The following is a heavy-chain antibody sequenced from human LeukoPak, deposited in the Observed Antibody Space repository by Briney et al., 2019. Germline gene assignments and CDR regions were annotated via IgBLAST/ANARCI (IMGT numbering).Heavy chain of an antibody. Sequence: GGSLRLSCAASGFTFDDYTMHWVRPAPGKGLEWVSLISWDGGSTYYADSVKGRFTISRDNSKNSLYLQMNSLRTEDTALYYCAKAPKKVTTGIFDYWGQGTLVTVSS. D-gene: IGHD4-17*01. J-gene: IGHJ4*02. CDR3: AKAPKKVTTGIFDY. CDR2: ISWDGGST. CDR1: GFTFDDYT. V-gene: IGHV3-43*01.